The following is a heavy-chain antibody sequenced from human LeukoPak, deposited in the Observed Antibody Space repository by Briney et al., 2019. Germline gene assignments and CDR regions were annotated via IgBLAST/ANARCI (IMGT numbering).Heavy chain of an antibody. Sequence: SETLSLTCTVSGGSISSSSYYWGWIRQPPGKGLEWIGSIYYSGSTYYNPSLKSRVTISVDTSKNQFSLKLSSVTAADTAVYYCATYTYCSSTSCYLGGWASRIAVAGIGVYWGQGTLVTVSS. V-gene: IGHV4-39*07. CDR3: ATYTYCSSTSCYLGGWASRIAVAGIGVY. CDR2: IYYSGST. CDR1: GGSISSSSYY. J-gene: IGHJ4*02. D-gene: IGHD2-2*01.